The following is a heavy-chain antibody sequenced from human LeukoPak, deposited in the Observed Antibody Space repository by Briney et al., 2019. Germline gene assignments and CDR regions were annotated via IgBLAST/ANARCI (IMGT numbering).Heavy chain of an antibody. Sequence: SETLSLTCAVYGGSFSGYYRSWIRPPPGKGLEWIGENNHSGSTNYNPTLQSRVTISVDTSKNQFSLKLSSLTAADTAVCYCASPVAGYGDYSSLFDYWGQGTLVTVSS. CDR3: ASPVAGYGDYSSLFDY. D-gene: IGHD4-17*01. CDR1: GGSFSGYY. CDR2: NNHSGST. V-gene: IGHV4-34*01. J-gene: IGHJ4*02.